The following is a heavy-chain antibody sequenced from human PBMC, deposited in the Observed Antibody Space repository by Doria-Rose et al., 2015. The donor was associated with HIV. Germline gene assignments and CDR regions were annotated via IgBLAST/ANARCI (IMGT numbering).Heavy chain of an antibody. Sequence: QVTLKESGPVLVKLTETLMLTCTVSGVSLSSPGMGVSWIRQPPGKALEWLANIFSDDEGSYKTSLKSRLTISRGTSKSQVVLTMTDMDPVDTATYYCARIKSSRWYHKYYFDFWGQGTLVIVS. CDR3: ARIKSSRWYHKYYFDF. V-gene: IGHV2-26*01. CDR2: IFSDDEG. D-gene: IGHD6-13*01. CDR1: GVSLSSPGMG. J-gene: IGHJ4*02.